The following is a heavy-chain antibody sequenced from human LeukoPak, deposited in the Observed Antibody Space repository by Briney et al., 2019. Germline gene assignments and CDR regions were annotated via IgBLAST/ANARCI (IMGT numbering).Heavy chain of an antibody. V-gene: IGHV3-64*04. CDR2: ISSTGHNT. D-gene: IGHD6-13*01. J-gene: IGHJ4*02. Sequence: PGGSLRLSCAASGFTFSSYSMHWVRQAPGKELESVSAISSTGHNTYYADSVKGRFTISRDNSKNTLYLQMNSLRAEDTAVYYCAKDTHRKSSSWYWDPHLYFDYWGQGTLVTVSS. CDR1: GFTFSSYS. CDR3: AKDTHRKSSSWYWDPHLYFDY.